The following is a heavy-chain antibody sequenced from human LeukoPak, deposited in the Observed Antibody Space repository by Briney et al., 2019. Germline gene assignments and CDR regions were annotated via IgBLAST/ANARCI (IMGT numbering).Heavy chain of an antibody. D-gene: IGHD3-10*01. V-gene: IGHV4-61*01. Sequence: PSETLSLTCTVSGYSISSGYYWSWIRQPPGKGLEWIGYVYYSGSTEYNPSLRSRVTISLEMSKHQFSLKLSSVTAADTAVYYCARDRDLSPASYYFDYWGQGTRVTVSS. CDR1: GYSISSGYY. J-gene: IGHJ4*02. CDR3: ARDRDLSPASYYFDY. CDR2: VYYSGST.